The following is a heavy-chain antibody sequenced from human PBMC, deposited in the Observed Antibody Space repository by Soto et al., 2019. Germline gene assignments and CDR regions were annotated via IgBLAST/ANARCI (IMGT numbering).Heavy chain of an antibody. CDR3: ARDRRTNYDYYGMDV. CDR1: GDTFRRYS. V-gene: IGHV1-69*08. CDR2: INPIVEIA. J-gene: IGHJ6*02. Sequence: QVQLVQSGAEVKKPGSSVKVSCKASGDTFRRYSITWVRQAPGQGVEWMGRINPIVEIASYALKFQDRCTITVDKTTTTAHMELTSRRSEDTAVYYCARDRRTNYDYYGMDVWGQGTTVTVSS.